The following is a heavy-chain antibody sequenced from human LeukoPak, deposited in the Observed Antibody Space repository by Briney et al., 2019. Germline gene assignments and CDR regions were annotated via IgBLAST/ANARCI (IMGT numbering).Heavy chain of an antibody. Sequence: GGSLRLSCAASGFTFSSYAMHWVRQAPGKGLEWVSYISSSGSTIYYADSVKGRFTISRDNAKNSLYLQMNSLRAEDTAVYYCARAGYSGSYGYYYYMDVWGKGTTVTISS. D-gene: IGHD1-26*01. V-gene: IGHV3-48*03. J-gene: IGHJ6*03. CDR1: GFTFSSYA. CDR2: ISSSGSTI. CDR3: ARAGYSGSYGYYYYMDV.